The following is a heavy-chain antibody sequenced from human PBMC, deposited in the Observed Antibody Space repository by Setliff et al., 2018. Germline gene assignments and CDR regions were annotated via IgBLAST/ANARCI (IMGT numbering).Heavy chain of an antibody. D-gene: IGHD4-17*01. J-gene: IGHJ4*02. CDR2: IYYSGST. CDR1: GGSISSSSYY. V-gene: IGHV4-39*07. Sequence: ETLSLTCTVSGGSISSSSYYWGWIRQPPGKGLEWIGSIYYSGSTYYNPSLKSRVTISEDTSKNQFSLKLTSVTAADAAVYNCARAAVTSGARADYFDNWGRGTLVTVSS. CDR3: ARAAVTSGARADYFDN.